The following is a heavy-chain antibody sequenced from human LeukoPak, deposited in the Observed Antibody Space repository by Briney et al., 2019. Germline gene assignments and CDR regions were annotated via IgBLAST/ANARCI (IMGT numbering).Heavy chain of an antibody. D-gene: IGHD4-17*01. CDR3: TREYGFMTTVFHAFDI. J-gene: IGHJ3*02. CDR1: GGSISTSNYY. CDR2: IFYSGST. V-gene: IGHV4-39*07. Sequence: PSETLSLTCTVSGGSISTSNYYWGWIRQPPGKGLEWIGNIFYSGSTYYNPSLKSRVTISVDTSKNQFSLKLSSVTAADTAIYYCTREYGFMTTVFHAFDIWGQGTVVTVSS.